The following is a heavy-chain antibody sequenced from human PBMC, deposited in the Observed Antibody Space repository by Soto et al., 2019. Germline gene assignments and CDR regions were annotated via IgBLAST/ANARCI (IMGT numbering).Heavy chain of an antibody. CDR1: GGSMTGYF. V-gene: IGHV4-4*07. D-gene: IGHD6-19*01. CDR3: ARTHWVSGTEY. Sequence: QVQLQESGPGLVKPSETLSLTCTVPGGSMTGYFWSWIRQPAGKALEWIGHVYNSGNTDYNPSLASRITMAVDTSKRQFSLTVKSVTAADTAVYYCARTHWVSGTEYWGQGILVTVSS. J-gene: IGHJ4*02. CDR2: VYNSGNT.